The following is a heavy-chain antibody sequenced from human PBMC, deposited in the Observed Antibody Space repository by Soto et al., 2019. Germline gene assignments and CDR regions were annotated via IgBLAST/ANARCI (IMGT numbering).Heavy chain of an antibody. CDR3: AKGKLGYCSGGSCYYNGLDV. V-gene: IGHV3-23*01. Sequence: EVQLLESGGGLVQPGRSLRLSCAASGFTFSSHAMSWVRQAPGKGLEWVSTISGSAYSTYYADSVKGRFTISRDNSKNTLYLQMNSLRAEDTALYYCAKGKLGYCSGGSCYYNGLDVWGQGTTVTVPS. D-gene: IGHD2-15*01. J-gene: IGHJ6*02. CDR2: ISGSAYST. CDR1: GFTFSSHA.